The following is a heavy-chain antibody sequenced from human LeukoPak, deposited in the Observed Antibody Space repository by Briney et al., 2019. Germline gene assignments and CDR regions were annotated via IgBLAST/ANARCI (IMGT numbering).Heavy chain of an antibody. CDR1: GGSISGYY. V-gene: IGHV4-4*07. Sequence: SETLSLTCTVSGGSISGYYWSWIRQPAGKGLEWIGRIYTSGSTNYNPSLKSRVTMSVDTSKNQFSLKLSSVTAADTAVYYCARDGESPPDSSFDYWGQGTLITVSS. J-gene: IGHJ4*02. CDR2: IYTSGST. CDR3: ARDGESPPDSSFDY. D-gene: IGHD3-10*01.